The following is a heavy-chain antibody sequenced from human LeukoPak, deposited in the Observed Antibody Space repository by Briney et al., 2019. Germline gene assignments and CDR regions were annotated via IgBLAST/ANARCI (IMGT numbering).Heavy chain of an antibody. CDR2: IRYDGSNK. CDR1: GFTFSSYG. V-gene: IGHV3-30*02. Sequence: SGGSLRLSFAASGFTFSSYGMHWVRQAPGKGLEWVAFIRYDGSNKYYPDSVKGRFTISRDNSKNTLYLQMNSLRAEDTAVYYCAKAGPVTTKVFDYWGQGTLVTVSS. CDR3: AKAGPVTTKVFDY. D-gene: IGHD4-11*01. J-gene: IGHJ4*02.